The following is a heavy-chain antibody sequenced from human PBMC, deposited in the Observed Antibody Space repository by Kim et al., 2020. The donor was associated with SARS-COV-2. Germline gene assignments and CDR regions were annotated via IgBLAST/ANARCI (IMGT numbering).Heavy chain of an antibody. CDR3: AIQGRSYYTGY. D-gene: IGHD1-26*01. J-gene: IGHJ4*02. V-gene: IGHV3-23*01. Sequence: TYYADSLKCRFTISRDNTKNTLYLQMNSRRAEDTAVYYGAIQGRSYYTGYCGQGTLVTVSS. CDR2: T.